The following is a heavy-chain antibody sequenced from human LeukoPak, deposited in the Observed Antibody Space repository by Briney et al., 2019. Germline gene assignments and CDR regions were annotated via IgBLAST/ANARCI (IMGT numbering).Heavy chain of an antibody. D-gene: IGHD3-16*02. J-gene: IGHJ4*02. Sequence: SETLSLTCTVSGGSISSSSYHWGWIRQPPGKGLEWIGSIYYSGSTYYNPSLKSRVTISVDTSKNQFSLKLSSVTAADTAVYYCGRQPRLYYFDYWGQGTLVTVSS. CDR2: IYYSGST. V-gene: IGHV4-39*01. CDR3: GRQPRLYYFDY. CDR1: GGSISSSSYH.